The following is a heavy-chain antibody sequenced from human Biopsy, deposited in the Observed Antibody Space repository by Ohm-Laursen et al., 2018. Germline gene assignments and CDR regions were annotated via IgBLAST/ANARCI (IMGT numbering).Heavy chain of an antibody. Sequence: SDTLSLTCAVSGYSIKSGYYWGWIRQPPGKGLEWIGNFYHSGSTYYNPSLKSRVTISVEKSKNQFSLKLSSVTAADTALYFCARHPTGFWFDPWGHGTLVTVSS. CDR2: FYHSGST. J-gene: IGHJ5*02. CDR1: GYSIKSGYY. V-gene: IGHV4-38-2*01. CDR3: ARHPTGFWFDP.